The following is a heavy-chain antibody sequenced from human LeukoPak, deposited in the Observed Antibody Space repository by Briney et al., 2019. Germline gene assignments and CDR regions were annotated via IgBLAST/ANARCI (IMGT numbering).Heavy chain of an antibody. Sequence: ASVKVSCKASGYTFTKYAMNWVRQAPGQGLEWMGWINTNTGNPTYAQGLTGRFVFSLDTSVNTAYLQISSLKAEDTAVYYCARTLTGYYRDAFDIWGQGTMVTVSS. CDR1: GYTFTKYA. CDR2: INTNTGNP. D-gene: IGHD3-9*01. J-gene: IGHJ3*02. V-gene: IGHV7-4-1*02. CDR3: ARTLTGYYRDAFDI.